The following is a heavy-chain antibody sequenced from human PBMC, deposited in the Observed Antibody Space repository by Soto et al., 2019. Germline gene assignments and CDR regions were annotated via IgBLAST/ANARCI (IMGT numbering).Heavy chain of an antibody. CDR1: GGSISSSSYY. D-gene: IGHD3-16*02. J-gene: IGHJ4*02. Sequence: PSETLSLTCTVSGGSISSSSYYWGWIRQPPGKGLEWIGSIYYSGSTYYNPSLKSRVTISVDTSKNQFSLRLSSVTAADTAVYYCARFNYPYNFDYWGQGTLVTVS. CDR3: ARFNYPYNFDY. V-gene: IGHV4-39*01. CDR2: IYYSGST.